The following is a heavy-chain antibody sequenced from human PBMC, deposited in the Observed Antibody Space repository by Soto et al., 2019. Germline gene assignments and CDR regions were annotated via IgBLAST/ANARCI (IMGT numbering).Heavy chain of an antibody. CDR2: ISAYNGNT. CDR1: GYTFTSYG. CDR3: ARDRQSGSSPVNALDI. Sequence: AASVKVSCKASGYTFTSYGISWVRQAPGQGLEWMGWISAYNGNTNYAQKLQGRVTMTTDTSTSTAYMELRSLRSDDTAVYYCARDRQSGSSPVNALDIWGQGRMITVSS. V-gene: IGHV1-18*01. D-gene: IGHD1-26*01. J-gene: IGHJ3*02.